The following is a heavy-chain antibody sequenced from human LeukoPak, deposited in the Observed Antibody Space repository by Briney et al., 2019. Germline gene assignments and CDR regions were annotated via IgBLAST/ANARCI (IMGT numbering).Heavy chain of an antibody. CDR3: AKDRIVIPFGDVSKH. J-gene: IGHJ1*01. V-gene: IGHV3-30*18. Sequence: PGGSLRLSCAASGFIFSGYGMHWVRQAPGKGLEWVALISHDESTKHYADSVKGRFTISRDNSKNTLYLQMNNLRVEDTAVYYCAKDRIVIPFGDVSKHWGQGTLVTVSS. CDR2: ISHDESTK. CDR1: GFIFSGYG. D-gene: IGHD3-10*01.